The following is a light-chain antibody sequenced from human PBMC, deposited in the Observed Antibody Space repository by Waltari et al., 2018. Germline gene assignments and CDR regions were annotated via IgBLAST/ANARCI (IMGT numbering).Light chain of an antibody. CDR3: SSYTSSSTLWV. V-gene: IGLV2-14*03. CDR1: RRDVGGYNY. J-gene: IGLJ3*02. CDR2: DVS. Sequence: QSALTQPASVSGSPGPSITIPCTGTRRDVGGYNYVSWYQQHPGKAPKLMIYDVSNRPSGVSNRFSGSKSGNTASLTISGLQAEDEADYYCSSYTSSSTLWVFGGGTKLTVL.